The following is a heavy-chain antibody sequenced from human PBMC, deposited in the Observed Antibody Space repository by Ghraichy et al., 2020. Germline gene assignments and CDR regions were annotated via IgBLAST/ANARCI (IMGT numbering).Heavy chain of an antibody. CDR3: ASSTYYYDSSGLGGFDY. D-gene: IGHD3-22*01. Sequence: GSLRLSCTVSGGSISSYYWSWIRQPPGKGLEWIGYIYYSGSTNYNPSLKSRVTISVDTSKNQFSLKLSSVTAADTAVYYCASSTYYYDSSGLGGFDYWGQGTLVTVSS. J-gene: IGHJ4*02. V-gene: IGHV4-59*01. CDR1: GGSISSYY. CDR2: IYYSGST.